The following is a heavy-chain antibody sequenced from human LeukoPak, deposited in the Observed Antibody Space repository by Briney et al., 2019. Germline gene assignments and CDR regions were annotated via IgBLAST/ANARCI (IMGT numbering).Heavy chain of an antibody. CDR1: GGSISSYY. J-gene: IGHJ3*02. V-gene: IGHV4-59*08. Sequence: SETLSLTCTVSGGSISSYYWSWIRQPPGKGLEWIGYIYYSGSTNYNPSLKSRVTISVDRSKKQFSLRLNSVTAADTAVYYCARQGSSWSNGKGAFDIWGQGTMVTVSS. CDR3: ARQGSSWSNGKGAFDI. D-gene: IGHD2-15*01. CDR2: IYYSGST.